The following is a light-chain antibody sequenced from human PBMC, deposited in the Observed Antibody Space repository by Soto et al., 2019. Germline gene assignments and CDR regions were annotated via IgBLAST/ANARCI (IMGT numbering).Light chain of an antibody. J-gene: IGKJ3*01. CDR1: ERVSSN. V-gene: IGKV3-15*01. Sequence: ETAMTQTPATLSVPPGEKSTLSCRASERVSSNLAWYEQKPGQAPRLLIYGASTRATGIPARFSGSGSGTEFTLTISSLQSEDFAVYYCQQYNNWPLFGPGTKVDIK. CDR3: QQYNNWPL. CDR2: GAS.